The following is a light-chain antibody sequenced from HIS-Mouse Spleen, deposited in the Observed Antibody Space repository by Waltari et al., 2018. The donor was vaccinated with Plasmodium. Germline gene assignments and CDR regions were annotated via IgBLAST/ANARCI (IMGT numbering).Light chain of an antibody. CDR1: QSVRRN. Sequence: EIVMTQSPATLSVSPGERATPSCRASQSVRRNLAWYQQKPGQAPRLLIYGASTRATGIPARFSDSGSGTEFTLTISSLQSEDFAVYYCQQYNNWSFTFGPGTKVDIK. V-gene: IGKV3-15*01. J-gene: IGKJ3*01. CDR3: QQYNNWSFT. CDR2: GAS.